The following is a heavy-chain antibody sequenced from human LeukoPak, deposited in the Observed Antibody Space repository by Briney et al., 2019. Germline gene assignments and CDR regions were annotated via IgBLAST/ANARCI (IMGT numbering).Heavy chain of an antibody. D-gene: IGHD6-19*01. CDR1: GYSISSGYY. CDR2: INHSGST. J-gene: IGHJ4*02. CDR3: ARHERSGAGLLDY. Sequence: SETLSLTCTVSGYSISSGYYWGWIRQPPGKGLEWIGEINHSGSTNYNPSLKSRVTISVDTSKNQFSLKLSSVTAADTAVYYCARHERSGAGLLDYWGQGTLVTVSS. V-gene: IGHV4-38-2*02.